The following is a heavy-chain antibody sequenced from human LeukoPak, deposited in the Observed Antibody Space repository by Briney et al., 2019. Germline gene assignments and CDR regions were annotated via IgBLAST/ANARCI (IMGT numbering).Heavy chain of an antibody. Sequence: ASVKVSFKASGYTFTSYYMHWVRQAPGQGLEWMGIINPSGGSTSYAQKFQGRVTMTRDTSTSTVYMEPSGLRSEDTAVYYCASGAGATIDYWGQGTLVTVSS. J-gene: IGHJ4*02. V-gene: IGHV1-46*03. D-gene: IGHD1-26*01. CDR2: INPSGGST. CDR1: GYTFTSYY. CDR3: ASGAGATIDY.